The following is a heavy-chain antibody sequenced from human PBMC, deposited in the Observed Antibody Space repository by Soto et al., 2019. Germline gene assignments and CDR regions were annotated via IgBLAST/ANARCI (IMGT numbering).Heavy chain of an antibody. CDR3: ARTVPRHASSGWYWFDP. CDR1: GGSISSGGYY. J-gene: IGHJ5*02. Sequence: PSETLSLTCTVSGGSISSGGYYWSWIRQHPGKGLEWIGYIYYSGSTYYNPSLKSRVTISVDTSKNQFSLKLSSVTAADTAVYYCARTVPRHASSGWYWFDPWGQGTLVTVSS. V-gene: IGHV4-31*03. CDR2: IYYSGST. D-gene: IGHD6-19*01.